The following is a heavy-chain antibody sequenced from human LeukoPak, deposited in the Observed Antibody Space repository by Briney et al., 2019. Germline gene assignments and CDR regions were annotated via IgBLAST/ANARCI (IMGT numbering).Heavy chain of an antibody. CDR1: GFTFSTYA. CDR2: IGDSGVST. D-gene: IGHD6-19*01. Sequence: PGGSLRLSCAASGFTFSTYAMNWVRQAPGKGPGWVSGIGDSGVSTFYADSVKGRFAISRDNSKNTLYLRMNSLRAEDTAVYYCAKDVQWLANAFDIWGPGTMVTVSS. V-gene: IGHV3-23*01. CDR3: AKDVQWLANAFDI. J-gene: IGHJ3*02.